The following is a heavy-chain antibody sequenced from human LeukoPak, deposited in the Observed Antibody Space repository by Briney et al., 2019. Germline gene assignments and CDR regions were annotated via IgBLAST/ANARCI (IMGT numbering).Heavy chain of an antibody. Sequence: PSETLSLTCTVSGGSISGHYCSWIRHPPGGGLEWIGYMYDSGTTNYNTSLKSRVTISVGTSENQFSLKLNSVTAADTAVYYCARHNNNYYPIDNWGQGTLVTVSS. CDR1: GGSISGHY. CDR3: ARHNNNYYPIDN. D-gene: IGHD3-22*01. V-gene: IGHV4-59*11. J-gene: IGHJ4*02. CDR2: MYDSGTT.